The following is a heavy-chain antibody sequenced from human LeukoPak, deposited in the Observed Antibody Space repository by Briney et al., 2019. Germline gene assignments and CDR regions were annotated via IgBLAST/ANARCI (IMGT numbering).Heavy chain of an antibody. CDR1: GGSISSGGYF. CDR2: IYYSGST. D-gene: IGHD1-14*01. V-gene: IGHV4-39*01. J-gene: IGHJ4*02. CDR3: ARQSLYITTPYYFHS. Sequence: SETLSLTCTVSGGSISSGGYFWSWIRQHPGKGLEYIGYIYYSGSTYYNPSLKSRVTMSVDTSKDQFSLKLSSVTAADTAVYYCARQSLYITTPYYFHSWGQGTLVTVSS.